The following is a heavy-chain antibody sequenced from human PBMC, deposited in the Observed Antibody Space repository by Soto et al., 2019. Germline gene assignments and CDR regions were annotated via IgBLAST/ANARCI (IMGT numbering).Heavy chain of an antibody. D-gene: IGHD5-12*01. J-gene: IGHJ5*02. CDR2: IYHSGSS. CDR1: GGSISSYY. Sequence: SETLSLSCTVSGGSISSYYWSWIRQPPGKGLEWIGYIYHSGSSNYNPSLKSRVTILLDTSKNQLSLKLSSVTAADTAVYYCARQRPLVVTPRRFPPWAQGTLVTVS. V-gene: IGHV4-59*08. CDR3: ARQRPLVVTPRRFPP.